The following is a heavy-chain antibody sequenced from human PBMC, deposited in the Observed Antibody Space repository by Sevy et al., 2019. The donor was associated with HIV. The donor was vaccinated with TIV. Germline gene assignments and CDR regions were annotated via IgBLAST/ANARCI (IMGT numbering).Heavy chain of an antibody. J-gene: IGHJ4*02. CDR2: IYYSGST. CDR1: GGSISSYY. CDR3: ARGYYGSGSYPDY. Sequence: SETLSLTCTVSGGSISSYYWSWIRQPPGKGLEWIGYIYYSGSTNYNPSLKSRVTISVDTSKNQFSLKLSSVTAADTAVYYCARGYYGSGSYPDYWGQRTLVTVSS. D-gene: IGHD3-10*01. V-gene: IGHV4-59*01.